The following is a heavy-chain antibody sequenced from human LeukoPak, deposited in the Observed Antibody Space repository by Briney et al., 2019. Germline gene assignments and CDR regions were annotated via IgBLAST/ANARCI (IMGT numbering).Heavy chain of an antibody. V-gene: IGHV3-21*01. CDR1: GFTFSSYS. CDR2: ISSSSSYI. CDR3: ARDGTRAYTGYDFDF. D-gene: IGHD5-12*01. Sequence: GGSLRLSCAASGFTFSSYSMNWVRQAPGKGLEWVSSISSSSSYIYYADSAKGRFIISRDNAKKSLYLQMNSLRAEDTAVYYCARDGTRAYTGYDFDFWGQGTLDSVSS. J-gene: IGHJ4*02.